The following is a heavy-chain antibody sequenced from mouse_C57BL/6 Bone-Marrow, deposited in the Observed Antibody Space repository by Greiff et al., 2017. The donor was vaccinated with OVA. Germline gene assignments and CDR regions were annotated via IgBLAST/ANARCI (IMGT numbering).Heavy chain of an antibody. J-gene: IGHJ3*01. CDR1: GYTFTSYG. CDR2: IYPRSGNT. V-gene: IGHV1-81*01. CDR3: ARGGYYGLAY. Sequence: VQVVESGAELARPGASVKLSCKASGYTFTSYGISWVKQRTGQGLEWIGEIYPRSGNTYYNEKFKGKATLTADKSSSTAYMELRSLTSEDSAVYFCARGGYYGLAYWGQGTLVTVSA. D-gene: IGHD2-1*01.